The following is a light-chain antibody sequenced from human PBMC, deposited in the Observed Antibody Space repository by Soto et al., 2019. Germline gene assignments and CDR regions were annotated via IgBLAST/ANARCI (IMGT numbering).Light chain of an antibody. CDR3: QQAKNFPVT. CDR2: DAS. J-gene: IGKJ5*01. CDR1: QNINNY. V-gene: IGKV1-33*01. Sequence: DIQMTQSPSSLSASVGDRVTITCQASQNINNYLNWYQQKPVRAPKLLIYDASNLEAGVPSRFSGSGSGTDFTLTINNLQPEDVASYYCQQAKNFPVTFGQGTRLENK.